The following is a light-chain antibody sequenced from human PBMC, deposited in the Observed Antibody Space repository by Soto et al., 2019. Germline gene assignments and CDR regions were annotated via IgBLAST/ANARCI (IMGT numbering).Light chain of an antibody. Sequence: QSVLTQPPSVSEAPGQRVTISCTGSSSNIGGGYDVHWFQQLPGTAPKLLFYGKNNRPSGVPDRFSGSTSGTSASLAITGLQTEDEADYYCQSYDASLSGYVFGTGTQLTVL. CDR3: QSYDASLSGYV. CDR1: SSNIGGGYD. J-gene: IGLJ1*01. V-gene: IGLV1-40*01. CDR2: GKN.